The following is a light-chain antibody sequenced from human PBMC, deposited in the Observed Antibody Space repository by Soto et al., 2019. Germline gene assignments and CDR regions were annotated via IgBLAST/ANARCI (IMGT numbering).Light chain of an antibody. V-gene: IGLV2-23*01. Sequence: QSALTQPASVSGSPGQSITISCTGTSSTVGGFNVVSWYQQHPGKAPKVIIYEGIKRPSGVSNRFSGSNSGSTAFLTISGLQAEDEAEYYCCSYVGATTYVFGTGTKVTVL. CDR1: SSTVGGFNV. J-gene: IGLJ1*01. CDR2: EGI. CDR3: CSYVGATTYV.